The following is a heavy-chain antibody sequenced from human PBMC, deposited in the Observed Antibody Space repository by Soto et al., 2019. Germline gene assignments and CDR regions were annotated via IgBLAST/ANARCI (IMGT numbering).Heavy chain of an antibody. CDR3: ATGGLEYFDTSDNYPPPWVTFNI. J-gene: IGHJ3*02. Sequence: SETLSLTCTVSGGSISSYYWSWIRQPPGKGLEWIGYIYYSGSTNYNPSLKSRVTISIDTSKNQFSLKLSSVTATDTAVYYCATGGLEYFDTSDNYPPPWVTFNIWGQGTMVTVSS. CDR1: GGSISSYY. D-gene: IGHD3-22*01. V-gene: IGHV4-59*08. CDR2: IYYSGST.